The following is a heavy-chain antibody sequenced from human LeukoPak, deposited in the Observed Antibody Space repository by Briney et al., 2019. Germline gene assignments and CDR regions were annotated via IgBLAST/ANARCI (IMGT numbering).Heavy chain of an antibody. CDR1: GGSISSGDYY. CDR2: IYYSGST. CDR3: ARAGYDFWDNWFDP. V-gene: IGHV4-30-4*01. Sequence: SETLSLTCTVSGGSISSGDYYWSWIRQPPGKGLEWIGYIYYSGSTYYNPSLKSRVTISVDTSKNQFSLKLSSVTAAGTAVYYCARAGYDFWDNWFDPWGQGTLVTVSS. J-gene: IGHJ5*02. D-gene: IGHD3-3*01.